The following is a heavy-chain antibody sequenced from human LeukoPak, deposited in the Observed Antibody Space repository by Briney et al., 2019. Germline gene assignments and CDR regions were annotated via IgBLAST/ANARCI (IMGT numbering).Heavy chain of an antibody. J-gene: IGHJ6*02. CDR1: GGSISSGGYY. Sequence: SETLSLTCTVSGGSISSGGYYWSWIRQHPGKGLEWIVYIYYSGITYYNPSLKSRVTISVDTSKNQFSLKLSSVTAADTAVYYCARDGGHIAAAGPYYYYGMDVWGQGTTVTVSS. CDR2: IYYSGIT. V-gene: IGHV4-31*03. D-gene: IGHD6-13*01. CDR3: ARDGGHIAAAGPYYYYGMDV.